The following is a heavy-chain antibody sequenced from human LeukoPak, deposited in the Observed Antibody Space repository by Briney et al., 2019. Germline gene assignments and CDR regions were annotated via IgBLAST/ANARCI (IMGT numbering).Heavy chain of an antibody. CDR3: ARLVRWLQFSGPDY. V-gene: IGHV4-34*01. CDR2: INHSGST. J-gene: IGHJ4*02. D-gene: IGHD5-24*01. Sequence: SETLSLTCAVHGGSFSGYYWSWIRQPPGKGLEWIGEINHSGSTNYNPSLKSRVTISVDTSKNQFSLKLSSVTAADTAVYYCARLVRWLQFSGPDYWGQGTLVTVSS. CDR1: GGSFSGYY.